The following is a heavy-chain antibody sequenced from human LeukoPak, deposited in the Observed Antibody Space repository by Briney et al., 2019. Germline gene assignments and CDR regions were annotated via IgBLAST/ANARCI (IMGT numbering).Heavy chain of an antibody. V-gene: IGHV4-39*01. J-gene: IGHJ3*02. Sequence: SETLSLTCTVSGGSISSSSYYWGWIRQPPGKGLEWIGSIYYSGSTYYNPSLKSRVTISVDTSKNQFSLKLSSVTAADTAVYYCARRCSSTSCYTWHAFDIWGQGTMVTVSS. D-gene: IGHD2-2*02. CDR2: IYYSGST. CDR3: ARRCSSTSCYTWHAFDI. CDR1: GGSISSSSYY.